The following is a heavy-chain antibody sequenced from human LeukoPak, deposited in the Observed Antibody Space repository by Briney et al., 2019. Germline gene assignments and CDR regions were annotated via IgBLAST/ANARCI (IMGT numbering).Heavy chain of an antibody. V-gene: IGHV3-23*01. CDR1: GFTFINYG. D-gene: IGHD2-15*01. CDR3: AKDRVAEELAFDY. Sequence: GGSLRLSCAASGFTFINYGMCWVRQAPGKGLEWGSGISGSGGSTYYADSAKGRFTISRDNSKSTLYLQMNSLRAEDTAVYYCAKDRVAEELAFDYWGQGILVTVSS. J-gene: IGHJ4*02. CDR2: ISGSGGST.